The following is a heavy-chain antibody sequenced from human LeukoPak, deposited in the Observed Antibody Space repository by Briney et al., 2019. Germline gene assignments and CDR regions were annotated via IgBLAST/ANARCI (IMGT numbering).Heavy chain of an antibody. V-gene: IGHV3-30*18. Sequence: PGGSLRLSCAASGFTFSSYGMHWVRQAPGKGLEWVAVISYDGSNKYYADSVKGRFTISRDNSKNTLYLQMNSLRADDTAVYYCAKRMSGSSQRQGDCWGQGTLVIVSS. CDR2: ISYDGSNK. J-gene: IGHJ4*02. CDR1: GFTFSSYG. CDR3: AKRMSGSSQRQGDC. D-gene: IGHD1-26*01.